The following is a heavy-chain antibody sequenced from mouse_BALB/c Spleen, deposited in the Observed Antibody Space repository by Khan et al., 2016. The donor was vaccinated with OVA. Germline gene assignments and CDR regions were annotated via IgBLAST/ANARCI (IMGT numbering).Heavy chain of an antibody. V-gene: IGHV3-8*02. CDR2: MIYTGYT. Sequence: EVQLQESGPSLVKPSQTLSLTCSVTGDSITSGYWSWIRKFPGNKLEYMGYMIYTGYTVYNPSLKSRLAITRHTSKNQYYLQLNSVTTEDTATYYCARSTYRYAFAYWGQGNLVTVSA. D-gene: IGHD2-14*01. CDR3: ARSTYRYAFAY. J-gene: IGHJ3*01. CDR1: GDSITSGY.